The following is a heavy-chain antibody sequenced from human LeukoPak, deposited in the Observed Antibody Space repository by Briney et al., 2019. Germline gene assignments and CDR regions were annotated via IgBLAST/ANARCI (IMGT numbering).Heavy chain of an antibody. V-gene: IGHV4-61*02. Sequence: SQTLSLTCTVSGGSNSSGSYYWSWIRQPAGKGLEWIGRIYTSGSTNYNPSLKSRVTISVDTSKNQFSLKLSSVTAADTAVYYCAREDGRSSSWYRVGYFDYWGQGTLVTVSS. CDR3: AREDGRSSSWYRVGYFDY. D-gene: IGHD6-13*01. CDR2: IYTSGST. J-gene: IGHJ4*02. CDR1: GGSNSSGSYY.